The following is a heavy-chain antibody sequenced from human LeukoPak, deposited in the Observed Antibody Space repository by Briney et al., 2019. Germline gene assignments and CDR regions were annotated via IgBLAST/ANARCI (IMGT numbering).Heavy chain of an antibody. Sequence: GGSLRLSCAASGFTFSSYAMHWVRQAPGKGLEWVAVISYDGSNKYYADSVKGRFTISRDNSKNTLYLQMNSLRAEDTAVYYCARDIKSGWYGGYFDYWGQGTLVTVSS. CDR3: ARDIKSGWYGGYFDY. CDR2: ISYDGSNK. CDR1: GFTFSSYA. J-gene: IGHJ4*02. V-gene: IGHV3-30*14. D-gene: IGHD6-19*01.